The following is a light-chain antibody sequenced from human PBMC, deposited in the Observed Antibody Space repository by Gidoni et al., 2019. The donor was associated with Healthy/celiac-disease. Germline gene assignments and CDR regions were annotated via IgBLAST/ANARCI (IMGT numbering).Light chain of an antibody. J-gene: IGKJ4*01. Sequence: EMVLTQYPATLSLSPGERATLSCRASQSVSSYLAWYQQKPGQAPRLLIYAASTRATGIPARFSGSGSGTDFTLTISSLEPEDFAVYYCQQRSNWPLTFGGGTKVEIK. CDR3: QQRSNWPLT. V-gene: IGKV3-11*01. CDR2: AAS. CDR1: QSVSSY.